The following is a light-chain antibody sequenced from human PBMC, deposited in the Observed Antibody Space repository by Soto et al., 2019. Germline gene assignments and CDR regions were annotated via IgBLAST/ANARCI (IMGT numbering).Light chain of an antibody. CDR3: QSYDSSLSAYV. CDR1: SSNIGAGYD. CDR2: GNN. V-gene: IGLV1-40*01. Sequence: QSVLTQPPSVSGAPGQRVTISCTGSSSNIGAGYDVHWYQQLPGTAPTLLIYGNNNRPSGVPDRFSGSKSDTSASLAITELKAEDEADYYCQSYDSSLSAYVFGPGTKLTVL. J-gene: IGLJ1*01.